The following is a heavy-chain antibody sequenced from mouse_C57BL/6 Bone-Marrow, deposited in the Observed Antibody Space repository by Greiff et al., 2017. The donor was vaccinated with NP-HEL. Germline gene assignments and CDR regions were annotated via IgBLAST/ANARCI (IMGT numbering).Heavy chain of an antibody. Sequence: VQLQESGAELVRPGASVKLSCKASGYTFTDYYINWVKQRPGQGLEWIARIYPGSGNTYYNEKFKGKATLTAEKSSSTAYMQLSSLTSEDSAVYFCARGASRDYWGRGTTLTVSS. CDR3: ARGASRDY. CDR1: GYTFTDYY. J-gene: IGHJ2*01. D-gene: IGHD6-1*01. V-gene: IGHV1-76*01. CDR2: IYPGSGNT.